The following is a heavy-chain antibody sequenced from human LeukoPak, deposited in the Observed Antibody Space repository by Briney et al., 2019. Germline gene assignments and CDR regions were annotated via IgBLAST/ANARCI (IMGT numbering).Heavy chain of an antibody. CDR2: ISSSGSTI. Sequence: HPGGSLRLSCAASGFTFSSYEMNWVRQAPGKGLEWVSYISSSGSTIYYADSVKGRFTISRDNAKNSLYLQMNSLRAEDTAVYYCARGFDYYGSGSYYRDPYYFDYWGQGTLVTVSS. D-gene: IGHD3-10*01. V-gene: IGHV3-48*03. J-gene: IGHJ4*02. CDR1: GFTFSSYE. CDR3: ARGFDYYGSGSYYRDPYYFDY.